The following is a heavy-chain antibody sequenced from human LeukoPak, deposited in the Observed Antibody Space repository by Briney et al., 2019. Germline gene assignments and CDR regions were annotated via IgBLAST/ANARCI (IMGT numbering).Heavy chain of an antibody. CDR3: ARVAVVARSSA. CDR1: GFTFSSYW. J-gene: IGHJ5*02. Sequence: PGSSLRLSCAASGFTFSSYWMHWVRQAPGKGLVWVARITSDGTSTSYADSVRGRFTISRDNAKNTLHLEMNSLRAEDTAVYYCARVAVVARSSAWGQGTLVTVSS. D-gene: IGHD6-19*01. V-gene: IGHV3-74*01. CDR2: ITSDGTST.